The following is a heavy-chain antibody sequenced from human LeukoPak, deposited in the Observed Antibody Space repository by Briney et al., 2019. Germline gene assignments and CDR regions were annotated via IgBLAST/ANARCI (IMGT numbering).Heavy chain of an antibody. CDR3: ARDSRYSYGSGGMDV. CDR1: GGSIGSFY. V-gene: IGHV4-59*01. J-gene: IGHJ6*02. D-gene: IGHD3-10*01. Sequence: SETLSLTCIVSGGSIGSFYWTWIRQTPRKGLEWIGSVYTGSTNYNPSLKSRVTISIDTSRSQFSLKLTSVTVADTAVYYCARDSRYSYGSGGMDVWGQGTTVTV. CDR2: VYTGST.